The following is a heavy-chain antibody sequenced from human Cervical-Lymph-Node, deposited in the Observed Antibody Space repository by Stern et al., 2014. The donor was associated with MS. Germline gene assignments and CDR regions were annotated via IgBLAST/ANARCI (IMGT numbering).Heavy chain of an antibody. D-gene: IGHD6-19*01. CDR3: AKVAETVAGFYFDY. CDR1: GFTFRSYV. Sequence: VQLVQSGGDLVQPGGSLRLSCAASGFTFRSYVMNWVRQAPGKGLEWVSGSRGNAGTTYYAESVKGRFTVSRDNSKNTLYLQLNSLRAEDTAVYYCAKVAETVAGFYFDYWGQGTLVTVSS. V-gene: IGHV3-23*04. CDR2: SRGNAGTT. J-gene: IGHJ4*02.